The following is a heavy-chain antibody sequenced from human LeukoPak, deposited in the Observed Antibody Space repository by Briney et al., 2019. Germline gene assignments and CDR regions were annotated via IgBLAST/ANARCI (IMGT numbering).Heavy chain of an antibody. Sequence: ASVKASCKASGCILINYGINWVRQAPGQGLEWMGWISAYNGNTNYAQKLQGRVTMTTDTSTSTAYMELRSLRSDDTAVYYCARSYCGGTSCYRDPYNWLDPWGQGTLVTVSS. J-gene: IGHJ5*02. D-gene: IGHD2-2*01. CDR2: ISAYNGNT. V-gene: IGHV1-18*01. CDR3: ARSYCGGTSCYRDPYNWLDP. CDR1: GCILINYG.